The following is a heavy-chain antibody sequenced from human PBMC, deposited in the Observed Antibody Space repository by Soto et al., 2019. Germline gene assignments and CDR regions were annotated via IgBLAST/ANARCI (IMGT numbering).Heavy chain of an antibody. CDR3: ARSLADYYYYYGMDV. Sequence: EVQLVESGGGLVQPGGSLRLSCAASGFTVSSNYMSWVRQAPGKGLEWVSVIYSGGSTYYADSVKGRFTISRDNSKNTLYLQMNSLRAEDTAVYYCARSLADYYYYYGMDVWGQGTTVTVSS. V-gene: IGHV3-66*01. J-gene: IGHJ6*02. CDR1: GFTVSSNY. CDR2: IYSGGST.